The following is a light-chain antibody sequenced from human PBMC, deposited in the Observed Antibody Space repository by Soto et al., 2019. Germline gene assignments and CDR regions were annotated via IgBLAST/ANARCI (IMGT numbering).Light chain of an antibody. J-gene: IGKJ1*01. CDR2: AAS. V-gene: IGKV1D-12*01. Sequence: DIQMTQSPSSVSASVGDRVTITCRASQAISTWLAWYQQKPGKAPKLLIYAASNLQTGVPSRFSGSGSGTEFSLTIISLQPEDFATEYCQQANSFPRAFGQGTKVEIK. CDR1: QAISTW. CDR3: QQANSFPRA.